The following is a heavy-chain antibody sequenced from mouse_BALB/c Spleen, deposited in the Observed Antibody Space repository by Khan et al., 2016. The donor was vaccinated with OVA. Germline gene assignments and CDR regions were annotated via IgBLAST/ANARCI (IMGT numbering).Heavy chain of an antibody. V-gene: IGHV1S135*01. J-gene: IGHJ2*01. CDR3: ALIYYYGSGFDY. D-gene: IGHD1-1*01. Sequence: VQLQQSGPELVKPGASVKVSCKASGYSFTDYNMFWVKQSHGKSLEWIGYIDPCNGGNLYNQKFKGKATLTVDKSSSTAFMHLNSLTSEDSAVYYCALIYYYGSGFDYWGQGTTVTVSS. CDR1: GYSFTDYN. CDR2: IDPCNGGN.